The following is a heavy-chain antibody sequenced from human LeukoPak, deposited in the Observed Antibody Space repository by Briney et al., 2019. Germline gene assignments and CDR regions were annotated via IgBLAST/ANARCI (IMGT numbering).Heavy chain of an antibody. CDR3: AKNGAYTSGWYED. Sequence: GGSLRLSCAASGFTFNAYNMNWVRQAPGKGLEWISYITGSSSTLYTADSVKGRFTISRDNAKNSLFLQMNSLRDEDTAVYYCAKNGAYTSGWYEDWGQGTLVTVSS. J-gene: IGHJ4*02. CDR2: ITGSSSTL. V-gene: IGHV3-48*02. CDR1: GFTFNAYN. D-gene: IGHD6-19*01.